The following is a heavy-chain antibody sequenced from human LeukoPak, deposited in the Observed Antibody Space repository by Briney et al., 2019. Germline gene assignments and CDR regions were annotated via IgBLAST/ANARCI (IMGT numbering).Heavy chain of an antibody. Sequence: GGSLRLSCAASGFTFSSYSMNWVRQAPGKGLEWVSSISSSSSYIYYADSVKGRFTISRDNAKNSLYLQMNSLRAEDTAVYYCARGIQLWLNYYYYMDVWGKGTTVTVSS. CDR1: GFTFSSYS. D-gene: IGHD5-18*01. CDR2: ISSSSSYI. CDR3: ARGIQLWLNYYYYMDV. V-gene: IGHV3-21*01. J-gene: IGHJ6*03.